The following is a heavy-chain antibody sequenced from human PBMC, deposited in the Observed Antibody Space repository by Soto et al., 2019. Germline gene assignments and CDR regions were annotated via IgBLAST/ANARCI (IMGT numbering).Heavy chain of an antibody. D-gene: IGHD1-26*01. V-gene: IGHV1-2*04. Sequence: ASVKVSCKASGYTFNDYYIHWVRRAPGQGLEWMGWINPNSGGTNYAQKFQGWVTMTRDTSTSTAYMELSRLRSGDTAVYYCARHSGSYFRDYWGQGTLVTVSS. CDR2: INPNSGGT. J-gene: IGHJ4*02. CDR1: GYTFNDYY. CDR3: ARHSGSYFRDY.